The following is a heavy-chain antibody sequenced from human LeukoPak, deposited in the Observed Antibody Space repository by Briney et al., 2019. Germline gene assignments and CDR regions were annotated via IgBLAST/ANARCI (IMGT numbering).Heavy chain of an antibody. D-gene: IGHD3-10*01. CDR1: GYTFTGYY. CDR2: INPNSGDT. CDR3: ARGWFGELKVDY. Sequence: WASVKVSCKASGYTFTGYYMHRVRQAPGQGLEWMGRINPNSGDTNYAQKFQDRVTMTRDTSISTAYMELSRLRSDDTAVYYCARGWFGELKVDYWGQGTLVTVSS. J-gene: IGHJ4*02. V-gene: IGHV1-2*06.